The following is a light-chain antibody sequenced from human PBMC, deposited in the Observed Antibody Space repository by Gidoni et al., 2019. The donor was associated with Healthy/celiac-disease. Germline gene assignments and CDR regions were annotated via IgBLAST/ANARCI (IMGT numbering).Light chain of an antibody. CDR3: QQFNSYPQT. V-gene: IGKV1-13*02. Sequence: AIQLTQSPSSLSASVGDRVTITCRASQGISSALAWYQQKPGKAPKLLIYDASHPLASGTDFTLTISSLQPEDFATYYCQQFNSYPQTFGGGTKVEIK. CDR1: QGISSA. CDR2: DAS. J-gene: IGKJ4*01.